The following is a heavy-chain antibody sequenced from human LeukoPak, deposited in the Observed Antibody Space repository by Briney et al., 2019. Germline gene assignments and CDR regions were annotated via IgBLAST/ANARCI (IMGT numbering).Heavy chain of an antibody. J-gene: IGHJ6*03. V-gene: IGHV1-18*01. CDR1: GYTFTSYG. CDR3: ARGTIDYYYYMDV. CDR2: ISANNGDT. D-gene: IGHD1-7*01. Sequence: ASVKVSCKASGYTFTSYGISWVRQAPGQGLEWMGWISANNGDTNYAQKLQGRVTMTTDTSTSTAYMEVRSLRSDDSPVYYCARGTIDYYYYMDVWGNGTTVTVSS.